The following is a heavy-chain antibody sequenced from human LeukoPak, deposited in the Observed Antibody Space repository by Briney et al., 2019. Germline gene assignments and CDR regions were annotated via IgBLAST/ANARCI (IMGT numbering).Heavy chain of an antibody. CDR3: MKDEGYCSSVSCSSIY. Sequence: GGSLSLSCAASGFNFRNYPMHWVRQAPGKGLEYVSAIGGNGDTTYYEDSVKGRVTISRGNSKNTLYLQLSSLRVEDMAVYYCMKDEGYCSSVSCSSIYWGQGTRLTVSS. D-gene: IGHD2-2*01. J-gene: IGHJ1*01. V-gene: IGHV3-64D*06. CDR2: IGGNGDTT. CDR1: GFNFRNYP.